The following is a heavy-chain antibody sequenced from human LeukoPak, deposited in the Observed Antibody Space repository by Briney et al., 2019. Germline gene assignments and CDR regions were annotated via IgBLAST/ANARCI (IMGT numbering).Heavy chain of an antibody. CDR2: VYSSGST. J-gene: IGHJ4*02. D-gene: IGHD3-3*01. CDR1: GDSISRSSYF. CDR3: TRDMEYPGAGFDY. V-gene: IGHV4-39*07. Sequence: SETLSLTCTVSGDSISRSSYFWAWVRQPPGKGLEWIGSVYSSGSTYYNPSLRSQITISVDTSKNQFSLKLTSVAAADTAMYYCTRDMEYPGAGFDYWGQGIPVTVSS.